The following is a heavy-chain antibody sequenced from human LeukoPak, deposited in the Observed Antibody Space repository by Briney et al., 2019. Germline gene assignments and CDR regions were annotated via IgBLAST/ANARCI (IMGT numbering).Heavy chain of an antibody. J-gene: IGHJ4*02. CDR2: INPNSGGT. CDR3: ARLDTAMVVSFDY. D-gene: IGHD5-18*01. Sequence: ASVKVSCKPSGYTFTGYHIHWVRQAPGQGLEWMGWINPNSGGTNLAQKFEGRVTMTRDTSISTVYMDLTRLISDDTAVYYCARLDTAMVVSFDYWGQGTLVTVSS. CDR1: GYTFTGYH. V-gene: IGHV1-2*02.